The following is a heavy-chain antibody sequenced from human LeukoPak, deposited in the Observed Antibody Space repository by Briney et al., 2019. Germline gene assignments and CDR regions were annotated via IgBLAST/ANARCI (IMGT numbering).Heavy chain of an antibody. CDR1: GGSICSSSYY. D-gene: IGHD3-3*01. J-gene: IGHJ4*02. V-gene: IGHV4-39*01. CDR2: IYYSGST. Sequence: SETLSLTCTVSGGSICSSSYYWGWIRQPPGKGLEWIGSIYYSGSTYYNPSLKSRVTISVDTSKNQFSLKLSSVTAADTAVYYCARRYDFWSGYSSWGQGTLVTVSS. CDR3: ARRYDFWSGYSS.